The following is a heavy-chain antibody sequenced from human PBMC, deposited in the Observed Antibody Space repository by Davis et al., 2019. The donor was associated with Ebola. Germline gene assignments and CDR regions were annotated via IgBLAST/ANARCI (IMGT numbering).Heavy chain of an antibody. CDR1: GFTVSSNH. J-gene: IGHJ5*02. D-gene: IGHD3-10*01. CDR2: IYHSGST. V-gene: IGHV4-4*02. CDR3: ARDLSFIGPSRWFDP. Sequence: GFTVSSNHMSWVRQPPGKGLEWIGEIYHSGSTNYNPSLKSRVTISVDKSKNQFSLKLSSVTAADTAVYYCARDLSFIGPSRWFDPWGQGTLVTVSS.